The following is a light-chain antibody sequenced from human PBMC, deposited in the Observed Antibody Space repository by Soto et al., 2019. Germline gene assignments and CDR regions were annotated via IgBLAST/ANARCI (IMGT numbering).Light chain of an antibody. CDR3: QQVASLPRT. V-gene: IGKV1-39*01. Sequence: DIQMTQSPSSLSASVGDRVTITCRASQSISSYLNWYQQKPGKAPKLLIYAASSLQGGVPSRFSGSGSGTNFILTITSLQPEDFATYYCQQVASLPRTFGPGTKVDIK. J-gene: IGKJ3*01. CDR2: AAS. CDR1: QSISSY.